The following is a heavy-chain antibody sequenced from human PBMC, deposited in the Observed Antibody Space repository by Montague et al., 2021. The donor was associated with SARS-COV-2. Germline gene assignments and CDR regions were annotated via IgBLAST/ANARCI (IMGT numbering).Heavy chain of an antibody. J-gene: IGHJ6*02. CDR2: TYYRSKWYN. V-gene: IGHV6-1*01. D-gene: IGHD1-1*01. Sequence: CAISGDSVSSNSATWNWFRQSPSRGLEWLGRTYYRSKWYNDYAVSVRGRVTINTDTSKNQFSLQLNSVTPEDTAIYYCTSGREGNYNVMDVWGQGTTVTVSS. CDR1: GDSVSSNSAT. CDR3: TSGREGNYNVMDV.